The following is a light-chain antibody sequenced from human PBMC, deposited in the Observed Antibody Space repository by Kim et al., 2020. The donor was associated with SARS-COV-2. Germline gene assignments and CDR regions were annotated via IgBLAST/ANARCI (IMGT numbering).Light chain of an antibody. CDR3: QAWESSTAV. CDR2: QHT. CDR1: KLGDKY. Sequence: SVSPGQTASITCSGSKLGDKYAYWYQKKPGQSPVLVIYQHTKRPSGISQRFSGSSSGNTATLTISRAQTMDEADYYCQAWESSTAVFGGGTQLTVL. J-gene: IGLJ3*02. V-gene: IGLV3-1*01.